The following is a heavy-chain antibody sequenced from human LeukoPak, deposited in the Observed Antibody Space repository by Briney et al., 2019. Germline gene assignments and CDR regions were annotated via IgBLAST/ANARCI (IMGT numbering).Heavy chain of an antibody. D-gene: IGHD5-18*01. CDR3: ARGIQLWLEVRYFDY. CDR1: GFTFSSYS. Sequence: GGSLRLSCAASGFTFSSYSMNWVRQAPGKGLEWVSSISSSSSYIYYADSVKGRFTISRDNAKNSLYLQMNSLRAEDTAVYYCARGIQLWLEVRYFDYWGQGTLVTVSS. J-gene: IGHJ4*02. V-gene: IGHV3-21*01. CDR2: ISSSSSYI.